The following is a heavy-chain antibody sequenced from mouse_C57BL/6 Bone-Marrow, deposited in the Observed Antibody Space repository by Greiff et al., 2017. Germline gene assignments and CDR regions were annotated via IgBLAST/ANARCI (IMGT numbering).Heavy chain of an antibody. D-gene: IGHD1-2*01. V-gene: IGHV1-64*01. Sequence: QVQLKQPGAELVKPGASVKLSCKASGYTFTSYWMHWVKQRPGQGLEWIGMIHPNSGSTNYNEKFKSKATLTVDKSSSTAYMQLSSLTSEDSAVYYCARPITTRDYFDYWGQGTTLTVSS. CDR2: IHPNSGST. J-gene: IGHJ2*01. CDR1: GYTFTSYW. CDR3: ARPITTRDYFDY.